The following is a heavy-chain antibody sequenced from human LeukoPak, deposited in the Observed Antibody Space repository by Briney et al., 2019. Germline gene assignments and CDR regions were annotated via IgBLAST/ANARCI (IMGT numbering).Heavy chain of an antibody. V-gene: IGHV3-43*01. CDR2: VTWDGGTT. Sequence: PGGSLRLSCAASGLTFDDYSMHWVRQAPGKGLEWVSLVTWDGGTTYYADSVKGRFTISRDNTKNSLYLQMNSLRTGDTALYYCAKDRRNYYGMDVWGQGTTVTVSS. CDR1: GLTFDDYS. CDR3: AKDRRNYYGMDV. J-gene: IGHJ6*02.